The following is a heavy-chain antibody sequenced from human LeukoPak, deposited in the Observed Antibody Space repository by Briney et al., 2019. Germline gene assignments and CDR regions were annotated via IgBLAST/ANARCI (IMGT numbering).Heavy chain of an antibody. J-gene: IGHJ5*02. D-gene: IGHD5-18*01. CDR3: ARRGGDTAMIGVVWFDP. CDR2: INPNSGAT. Sequence: AAVKVSCKASGYTFTAHYILWVRQAPVQGLEWIGWINPNSGATNFAQNFQGRVTMTRDTSFSTAYMELRRLRSDDTAVYYCARRGGDTAMIGVVWFDPWGQGTLVTVSS. V-gene: IGHV1-2*02. CDR1: GYTFTAHY.